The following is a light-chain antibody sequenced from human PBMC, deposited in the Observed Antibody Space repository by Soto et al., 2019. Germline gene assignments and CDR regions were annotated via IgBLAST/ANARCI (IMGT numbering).Light chain of an antibody. J-gene: IGLJ2*01. CDR1: SSNIGAGYD. V-gene: IGLV1-40*01. Sequence: QSVLTQPPSVSGAPGQRVTISCTGSSSNIGAGYDVHWYQQLPGTAPKLLIYGNSNRPSGVPDRFSGSKSGTSASLDIIGLQAEDEADYYCQSYDSSLSGSGVFGGGTKLTVL. CDR2: GNS. CDR3: QSYDSSLSGSGV.